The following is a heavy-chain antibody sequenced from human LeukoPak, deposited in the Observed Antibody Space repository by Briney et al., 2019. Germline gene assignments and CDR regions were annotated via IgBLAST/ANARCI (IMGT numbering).Heavy chain of an antibody. CDR2: VSGSGGST. Sequence: GGSLRLSCATSGFTFSNYWMSWVRQAPGQGLEWVSTVSGSGGSTYYADSVKGRFTISRDNSKNTLFLQMNSLRAEDTALYYCAKDRRIYCSGGTCYDNLDYWGQGTLVTVSS. CDR3: AKDRRIYCSGGTCYDNLDY. V-gene: IGHV3-23*01. CDR1: GFTFSNYW. D-gene: IGHD2-15*01. J-gene: IGHJ4*02.